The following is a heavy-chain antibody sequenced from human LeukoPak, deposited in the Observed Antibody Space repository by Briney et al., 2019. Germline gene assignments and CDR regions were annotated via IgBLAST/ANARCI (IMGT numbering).Heavy chain of an antibody. CDR1: GGSISSDSYY. CDR3: ASLAVAGLSEGY. D-gene: IGHD6-19*01. V-gene: IGHV4-39*01. CDR2: IYYSGST. Sequence: SETLSLTCTVSGGSISSDSYYWAWIRQPPGKGLEWIASIYYSGSTYYNPSLKSRVTISVDTSRNQFSLKLSSVTAADTAVYYCASLAVAGLSEGYWGQGALVIVSS. J-gene: IGHJ4*02.